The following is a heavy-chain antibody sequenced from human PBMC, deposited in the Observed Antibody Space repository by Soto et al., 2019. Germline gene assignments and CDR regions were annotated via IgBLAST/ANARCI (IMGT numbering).Heavy chain of an antibody. CDR2: IYWDDSK. J-gene: IGHJ4*02. D-gene: IGHD4-17*01. CDR3: AQKEVGDNIIDY. Sequence: QITLKESGPTLVKPTQTLTLTCTFSGFSLRTSGVGVGWIRQPPGKALEWLAVIYWDDSKHYSPSLKSRLTITKDTSKNQVVLTMTNMEPVDTATYDCAQKEVGDNIIDYWGQGTLVTVSS. CDR1: GFSLRTSGVG. V-gene: IGHV2-5*02.